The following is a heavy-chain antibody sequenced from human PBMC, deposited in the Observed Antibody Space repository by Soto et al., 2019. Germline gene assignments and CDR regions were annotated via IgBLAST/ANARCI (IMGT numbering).Heavy chain of an antibody. CDR3: ARASDSRLHPGNFYYYGMDV. CDR2: IYHSGNT. Sequence: SETLSLTCTVSGVSITSGDYYWSWIRQPPGKGLEWIGVIYHSGNTYYNPSLKSRITTALDTSKNQLSLQVGSMTAADTAVYYCARASDSRLHPGNFYYYGMDVWGQGTTVTVSS. D-gene: IGHD6-13*01. J-gene: IGHJ6*02. CDR1: GVSITSGDYY. V-gene: IGHV4-30-4*01.